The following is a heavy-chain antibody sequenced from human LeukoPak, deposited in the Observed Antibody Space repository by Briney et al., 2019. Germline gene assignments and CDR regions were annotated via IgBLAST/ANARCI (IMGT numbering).Heavy chain of an antibody. Sequence: GGSLRLSCAASGFTFSSYAMSWVRQAPGKGLEWVSAISGSGGSTYYADSVKGRFTISRDNSKNTLYLQMNSLRAEDTAVYYCAKVFPAAAVVGPQGPYDYWGQGTLVTVSS. CDR1: GFTFSSYA. CDR2: ISGSGGST. D-gene: IGHD6-13*01. J-gene: IGHJ4*02. CDR3: AKVFPAAAVVGPQGPYDY. V-gene: IGHV3-23*01.